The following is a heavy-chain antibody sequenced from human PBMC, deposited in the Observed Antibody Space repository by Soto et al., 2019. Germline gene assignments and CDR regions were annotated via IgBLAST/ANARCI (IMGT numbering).Heavy chain of an antibody. V-gene: IGHV1-8*02. CDR3: ARDAFDI. CDR2: MNPNSGNT. Sequence: GASVKVSCKASGYTFTSYAMHWVRQAPGQRLEWMGWMNPNSGNTGYAHKFQGRVTMTRNTSISTAYMELSSLRSEDTAVYYCARDAFDIWGQGTMVTVSS. CDR1: GYTFTSYA. J-gene: IGHJ3*02.